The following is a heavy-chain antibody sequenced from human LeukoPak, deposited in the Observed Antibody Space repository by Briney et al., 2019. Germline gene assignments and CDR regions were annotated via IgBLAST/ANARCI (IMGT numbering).Heavy chain of an antibody. V-gene: IGHV1-46*03. CDR3: ARAGRRITIFGVVRYLGDY. CDR2: INPSGGST. D-gene: IGHD3-3*01. CDR1: GYTFTSCY. J-gene: IGHJ4*02. Sequence: ASVKVSCKASGYTFTSCYMHWVRQAPGQGLEWMGIINPSGGSTSYAQKFQGRVTMTRDTSTSTVYMELSSLRSEDTAVYYCARAGRRITIFGVVRYLGDYWGQGTLVTVSS.